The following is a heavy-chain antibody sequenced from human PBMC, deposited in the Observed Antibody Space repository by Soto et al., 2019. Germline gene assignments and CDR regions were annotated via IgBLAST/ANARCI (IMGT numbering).Heavy chain of an antibody. D-gene: IGHD6-6*01. CDR3: ATRPYSSSSNPIDY. J-gene: IGHJ4*02. CDR2: INHSGST. V-gene: IGHV4-34*01. CDR1: GGSFSGYY. Sequence: PSETLSLTCAVYGGSFSGYYWSWIRQPPGKGLEWIGGINHSGSTNYNPSLKSRVTISVDTSKNQFSLKLSSVTAADTAVYYCATRPYSSSSNPIDYWGQGTLVTVSS.